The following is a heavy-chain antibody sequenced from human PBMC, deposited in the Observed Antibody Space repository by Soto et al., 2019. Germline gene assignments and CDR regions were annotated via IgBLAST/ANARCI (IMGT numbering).Heavy chain of an antibody. CDR2: IYYSGST. D-gene: IGHD1-1*01. J-gene: IGHJ6*02. V-gene: IGHV4-59*01. CDR1: GGSISSYY. CDR3: AREGTTVDSYYYYGMDV. Sequence: QVQLQESGPGLVKPSETLSLTCTVSGGSISSYYWSWIRQLPGKGLEWIGYIYYSGSTNYNPSLKSRVTISVDTSKNQFSLKLSSVTAADTAVYYCAREGTTVDSYYYYGMDVWGQGTTVTVSS.